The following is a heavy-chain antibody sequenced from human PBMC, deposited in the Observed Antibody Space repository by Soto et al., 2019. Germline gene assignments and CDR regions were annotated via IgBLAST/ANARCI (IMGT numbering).Heavy chain of an antibody. D-gene: IGHD3-10*01. J-gene: IGHJ5*02. CDR3: ARLWFGEGGWFDP. V-gene: IGHV4-4*02. Sequence: QVQLQESGPGLVKPSGTLSLTCAVSGGSISSSNWWSWVRQPPGKGLEWIGEIYHSGSTNYTPSLKSRVTISVHKSKTQSSLKLSSVTAADTAVYYCARLWFGEGGWFDPWGQGTLVTVSS. CDR1: GGSISSSNW. CDR2: IYHSGST.